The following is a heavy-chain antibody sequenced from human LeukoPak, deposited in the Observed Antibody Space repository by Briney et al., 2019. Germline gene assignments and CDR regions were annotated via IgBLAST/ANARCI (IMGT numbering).Heavy chain of an antibody. Sequence: GGSLRLSCAASGFTFSRYWMHWVRQAPGKGLVWVARINSDGSTTSDADSVKGRFTISRDNAKNTLYLQMNSLRAEDTAVYYCARDYSSSWLRFFDYWGQGTLVTVSS. D-gene: IGHD6-6*01. CDR3: ARDYSSSWLRFFDY. V-gene: IGHV3-74*01. CDR2: INSDGSTT. CDR1: GFTFSRYW. J-gene: IGHJ4*02.